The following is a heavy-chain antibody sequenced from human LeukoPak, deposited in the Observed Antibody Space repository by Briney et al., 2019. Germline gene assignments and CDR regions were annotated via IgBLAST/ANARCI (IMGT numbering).Heavy chain of an antibody. D-gene: IGHD3-22*01. Sequence: PGGSLRLSCAASGFTVSSNYMSWVRQAPGKGLEWVSAISGSGGSTYYADSVKGRFTISRDNSKNTLYLQMNSLRAEDTAVYYCAKPPHYYDSSGYSYWGQGTLVTVSS. CDR1: GFTVSSNY. CDR2: ISGSGGST. J-gene: IGHJ4*02. CDR3: AKPPHYYDSSGYSY. V-gene: IGHV3-23*01.